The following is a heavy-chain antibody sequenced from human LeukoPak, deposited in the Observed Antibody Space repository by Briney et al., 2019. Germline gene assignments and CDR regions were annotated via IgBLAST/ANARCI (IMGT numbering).Heavy chain of an antibody. CDR1: GYTFTSYG. CDR3: ARGLQENLAWLTAFSAFDI. Sequence: ASVKVSCKTSGYTFTSYGISWVRQAPGQGLEWMGWIIAYNGNTNYAQKVQGRVTMTTDTSTSTAYMELGSLRSDDTAVYYCARGLQENLAWLTAFSAFDIWGQGTMVTVSS. CDR2: IIAYNGNT. D-gene: IGHD6-19*01. V-gene: IGHV1-18*01. J-gene: IGHJ3*02.